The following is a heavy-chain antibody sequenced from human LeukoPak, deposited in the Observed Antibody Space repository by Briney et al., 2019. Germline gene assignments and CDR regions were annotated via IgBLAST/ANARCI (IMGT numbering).Heavy chain of an antibody. Sequence: RGSLRLTCAASGFTFSSNAMNWVRQAPGKGLEWVSYISGSGSTTYYADSVKGRFTISRDNSKNTLYLQMDSLRGEDTAIYYCAKDPPTVVANAFHIWGQGTIVTASS. J-gene: IGHJ3*02. V-gene: IGHV3-23*01. CDR2: ISGSGSTT. CDR3: AKDPPTVVANAFHI. CDR1: GFTFSSNA. D-gene: IGHD4-17*01.